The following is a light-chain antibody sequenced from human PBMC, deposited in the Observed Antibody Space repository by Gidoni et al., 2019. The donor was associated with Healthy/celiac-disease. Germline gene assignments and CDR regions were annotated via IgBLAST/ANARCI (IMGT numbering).Light chain of an antibody. Sequence: SSELTQDPAVSVALGQTVRITCPGDSLRSYYASWYQQSTGQAPVLVIYGKNNRPSGSPDRFSGSSSGNTASLTISGAQAEDEADYYSNTRDSSGNHVVFGGGTKLTVL. CDR3: NTRDSSGNHVV. V-gene: IGLV3-19*01. CDR1: SLRSYY. CDR2: GKN. J-gene: IGLJ2*01.